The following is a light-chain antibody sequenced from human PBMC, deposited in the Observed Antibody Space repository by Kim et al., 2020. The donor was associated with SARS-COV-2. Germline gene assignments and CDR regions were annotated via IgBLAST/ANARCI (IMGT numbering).Light chain of an antibody. V-gene: IGLV3-21*04. Sequence: APGMTTRITCGGNNIGSKSVHWYQQKPGQAPVLVIYYDSDRPSGIPERFSGSNSGNTATLTISRVEAGDEADYYCQVWDSSSDHVVFGGGTQLTVL. J-gene: IGLJ2*01. CDR2: YDS. CDR1: NIGSKS. CDR3: QVWDSSSDHVV.